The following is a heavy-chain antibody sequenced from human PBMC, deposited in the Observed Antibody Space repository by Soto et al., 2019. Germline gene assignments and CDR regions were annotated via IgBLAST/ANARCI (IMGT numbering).Heavy chain of an antibody. D-gene: IGHD3-10*01. J-gene: IGHJ4*02. CDR2: ISYDGSDK. V-gene: IGHV3-30*18. CDR3: AKDSRRDIWFGEFRAGY. Sequence: QVQLVESGGGVVQPGRSLRLSCAASGFTFSSYGMHWVRQAPGKGLEWVAVISYDGSDKYYADSVKGRFTISRDNSRNTLYLQMNYLRAEDTAVYYCAKDSRRDIWFGEFRAGYWGQGTLVTVSS. CDR1: GFTFSSYG.